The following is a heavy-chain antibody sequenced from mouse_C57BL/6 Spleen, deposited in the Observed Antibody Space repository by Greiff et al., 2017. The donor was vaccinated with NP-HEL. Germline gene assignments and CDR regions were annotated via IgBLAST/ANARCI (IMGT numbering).Heavy chain of an antibody. J-gene: IGHJ2*01. CDR2: ISDGGSYT. Sequence: EVQLVESGGGLVKPGGSLKLSCAASGFTFSSYAMSWVRQTPEKRLEWVATISDGGSYTYYPDNVKGRFTISRDNAKNNLYLQMSHLKSEDTAMYYCARGDRFDYWGQGTTLTVSS. CDR3: ARGDRFDY. CDR1: GFTFSSYA. V-gene: IGHV5-4*01.